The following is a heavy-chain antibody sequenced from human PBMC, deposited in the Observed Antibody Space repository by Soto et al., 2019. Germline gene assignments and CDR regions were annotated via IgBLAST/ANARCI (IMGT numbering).Heavy chain of an antibody. CDR1: GGSFSGYY. V-gene: IGHV4-34*01. J-gene: IGHJ4*02. D-gene: IGHD1-7*01. CDR2: INHSGST. CDR3: ARGSDELEDYFDY. Sequence: QVQLQQWGAGLLKPSETLSLTCAVYGGSFSGYYWSWIRQPPGKGLEWIGEINHSGSTNYNPSLKSRVTISVDTSNNQCSLKLSSVTAADTAVYYCARGSDELEDYFDYWGQGTLVTVSS.